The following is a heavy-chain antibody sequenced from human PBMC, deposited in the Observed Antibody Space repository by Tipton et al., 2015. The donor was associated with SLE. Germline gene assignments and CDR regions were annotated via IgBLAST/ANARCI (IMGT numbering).Heavy chain of an antibody. J-gene: IGHJ3*02. D-gene: IGHD3-10*01. CDR2: INHSGST. V-gene: IGHV4-39*07. CDR1: GGPISSSSYY. Sequence: TLSLTCTVSGGPISSSSYYWGWIRQPPGKGLEWIGEINHSGSTNYNPSLKSRVTISVDTSKNQFSLKLSSVTAADTAVYYCSRDSITMIRGVLDAFDIWGQGTMVTVSS. CDR3: SRDSITMIRGVLDAFDI.